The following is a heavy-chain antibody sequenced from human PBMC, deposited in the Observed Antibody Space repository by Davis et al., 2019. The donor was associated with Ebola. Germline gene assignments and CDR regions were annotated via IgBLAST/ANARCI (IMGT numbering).Heavy chain of an antibody. V-gene: IGHV1-18*01. CDR2: ISAYSGKT. CDR1: ADTFRNYG. Sequence: ASVKVSCKASADTFRNYGISWVRQAPGQALEWMGWISAYSGKTNYAQKFQGRVTMTTDTSTSTAYMELRSLTSDDTAVYYCARDKVQSDYYYYYGMDVWGQGTTVTVSS. J-gene: IGHJ6*02. CDR3: ARDKVQSDYYYYYGMDV.